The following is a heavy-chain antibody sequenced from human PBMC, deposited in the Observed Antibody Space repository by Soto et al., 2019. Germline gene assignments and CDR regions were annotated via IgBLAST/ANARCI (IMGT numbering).Heavy chain of an antibody. Sequence: QVQLVQSGGGVVQPGRSLRLSCVASGFIFSTYGMHWVRQVPGKGLEWVVDISYDGSNEYYADSVKGRFTVSRDNAKNTLDLQMNGLKTEDTALYYCTKEYIVGTTWGYFESWGQGALVIVSS. CDR3: TKEYIVGTTWGYFES. CDR2: ISYDGSNE. J-gene: IGHJ4*02. D-gene: IGHD1-1*01. CDR1: GFIFSTYG. V-gene: IGHV3-30*18.